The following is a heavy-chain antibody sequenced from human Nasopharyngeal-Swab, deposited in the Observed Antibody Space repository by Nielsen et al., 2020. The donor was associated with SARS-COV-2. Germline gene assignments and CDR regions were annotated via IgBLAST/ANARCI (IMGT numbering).Heavy chain of an antibody. D-gene: IGHD3-10*01. J-gene: IGHJ4*02. Sequence: GESLKISCAASGFTFSNYAMSWVRQAPGKGLEWVSGITASGANTYHADSVKGRFTISRDNSKNMLYLQMISLRADDTAVYYCAEAYSYGSGSSYATFDSWGQGTLVTVSS. V-gene: IGHV3-23*01. CDR2: ITASGANT. CDR1: GFTFSNYA. CDR3: AEAYSYGSGSSYATFDS.